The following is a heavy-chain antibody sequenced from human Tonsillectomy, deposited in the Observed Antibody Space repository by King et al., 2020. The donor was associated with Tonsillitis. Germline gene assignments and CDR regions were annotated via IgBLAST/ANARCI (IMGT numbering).Heavy chain of an antibody. J-gene: IGHJ4*02. V-gene: IGHV3-23*04. Sequence: VQLVESGGGLVQPGGSLRVSCAASGFTFSTSAMSWVRQAPGKGLEWVSGISTGGDTWYADSVKGRFTLSRDNSKNTVYLQMNSLRGEDTAVYYCTKDARLGIDAPFFAYWGQGTLVTVSS. CDR3: TKDARLGIDAPFFAY. CDR2: ISTGGDT. D-gene: IGHD6-19*01. CDR1: GFTFSTSA.